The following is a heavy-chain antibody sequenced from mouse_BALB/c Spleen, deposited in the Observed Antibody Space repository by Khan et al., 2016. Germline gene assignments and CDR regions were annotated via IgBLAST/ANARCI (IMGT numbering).Heavy chain of an antibody. D-gene: IGHD1-2*01. V-gene: IGHV1-20*02. CDR1: GYSFTGYF. CDR3: AREGGYYVYGSMDY. CDR2: INPSNGDT. J-gene: IGHJ4*01. Sequence: VRLQQSGPELVKPGASVKVSCKASGYSFTGYFMNWVMQSHGKSLEWIGRINPSNGDTLYNQKFKGKATLTVEKSSTTAHMELRSLASEDSAVDYCAREGGYYVYGSMDYWGQGTSVTVSS.